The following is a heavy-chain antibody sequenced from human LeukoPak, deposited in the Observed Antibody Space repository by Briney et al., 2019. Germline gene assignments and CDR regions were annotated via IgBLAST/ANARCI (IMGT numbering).Heavy chain of an antibody. D-gene: IGHD4-11*01. CDR2: IYHSGST. CDR1: GFTFSSYA. V-gene: IGHV4-38-2*01. CDR3: ARLMGTTNYFDY. Sequence: PGGSLRLSCAASGFTFSSYAMSWVRQAPGKGLEWIGSIYHSGSTYYNPSLKSRVTISVDTSKNQFSLKLSSVTAADTAVYYCARLMGTTNYFDYWGQGTLVTVSS. J-gene: IGHJ4*02.